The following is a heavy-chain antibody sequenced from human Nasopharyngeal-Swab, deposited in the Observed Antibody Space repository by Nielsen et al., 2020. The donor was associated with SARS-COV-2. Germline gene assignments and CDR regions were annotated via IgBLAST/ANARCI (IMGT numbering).Heavy chain of an antibody. J-gene: IGHJ3*02. CDR2: IYPGDSDT. Sequence: NVSCKGSGYSFTSYWIGWVRQMPGKGLEWMGIIYPGDSDTRYSPSFQGQVTISADKSISTAYLQWSSLKASDTAMYYCARPLKQWLGGDAFDIWGQGTMVTVSS. CDR1: GYSFTSYW. D-gene: IGHD6-19*01. CDR3: ARPLKQWLGGDAFDI. V-gene: IGHV5-51*01.